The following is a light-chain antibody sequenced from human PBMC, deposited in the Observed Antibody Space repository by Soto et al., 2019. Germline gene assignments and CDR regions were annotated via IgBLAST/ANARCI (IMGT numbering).Light chain of an antibody. V-gene: IGLV2-23*01. CDR2: EDN. CDR3: CSYAGSSTYA. CDR1: SSDVGSYNL. Sequence: QSVLTQPASVSGSPGQSIAISCTGTSSDVGSYNLVSWYQQYPDKAPKLMIYEDNKRPSGVSNRFSGSKSGNTASLTISELQAEDEADYYCCSYAGSSTYAFGTGTKVTVL. J-gene: IGLJ1*01.